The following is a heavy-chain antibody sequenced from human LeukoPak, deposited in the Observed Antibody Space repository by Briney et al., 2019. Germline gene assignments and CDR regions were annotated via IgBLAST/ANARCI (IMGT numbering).Heavy chain of an antibody. D-gene: IGHD6-13*01. CDR1: GGSCSGYY. CDR2: INHSGST. J-gene: IGHJ3*02. CDR3: AGEQQLDDAFDI. V-gene: IGHV4-34*01. Sequence: PSETLSLTCAVYGGSCSGYYWSWIRQPPGKGLEWIGEINHSGSTNYNPSLKSRVTISVDTSKNQFSLKLSSVTAADTAVYYCAGEQQLDDAFDIWGQGTMVTVSS.